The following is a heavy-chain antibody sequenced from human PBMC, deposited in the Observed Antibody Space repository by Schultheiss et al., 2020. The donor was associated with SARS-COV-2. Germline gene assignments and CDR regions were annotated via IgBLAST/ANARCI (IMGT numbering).Heavy chain of an antibody. CDR1: GGSFSGYY. CDR2: INHSGST. D-gene: IGHD3-3*01. V-gene: IGHV4-34*01. J-gene: IGHJ4*02. CDR3: ASRYYDFWSGIGH. Sequence: SQTLSLTCAVYGGSFSGYYWSWIRQPPGKGLEWIGEINHSGSTNYNPSLKSRVTISVDTSKNQFSLKLSSVTAADTAVYYCASRYYDFWSGIGHWGQGTLVTVSS.